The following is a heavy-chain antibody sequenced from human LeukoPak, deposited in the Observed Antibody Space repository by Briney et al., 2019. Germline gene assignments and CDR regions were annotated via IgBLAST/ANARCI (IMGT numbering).Heavy chain of an antibody. Sequence: PGRSLRLSWTASGFTFGDYSVNWVRQAPGKGLEWVGFIRRKAHDDTPQYAASVQGRFTISRDDSKSAAYLQMNSLKTEDTGVYYCVRAGGYDNWFDSWGQGTLVTVSS. CDR3: VRAGGYDNWFDS. CDR2: IRRKAHDDTP. D-gene: IGHD5-12*01. CDR1: GFTFGDYS. V-gene: IGHV3-49*04. J-gene: IGHJ5*01.